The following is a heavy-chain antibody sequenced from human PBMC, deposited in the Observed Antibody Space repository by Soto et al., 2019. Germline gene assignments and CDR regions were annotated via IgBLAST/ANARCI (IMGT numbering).Heavy chain of an antibody. CDR2: IYYSGST. V-gene: IGHV4-39*01. D-gene: IGHD6-25*01. Sequence: SETRSLTCTVSRGSIRSGTNYWAWIRQPPGKGLEWIANIYYSGSTFYNPSLKSRVTISLDTSKNQFSLKLRSVTAADTAVYYCARHEAGWYFDSWGQGTLVTVSS. J-gene: IGHJ4*02. CDR3: ARHEAGWYFDS. CDR1: RGSIRSGTNY.